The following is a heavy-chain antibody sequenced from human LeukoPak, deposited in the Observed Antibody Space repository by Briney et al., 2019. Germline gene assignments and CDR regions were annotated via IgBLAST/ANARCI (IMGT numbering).Heavy chain of an antibody. CDR3: SRQEGADGPYYFFHGMDA. D-gene: IGHD3-16*01. V-gene: IGHV5-10-1*01. J-gene: IGHJ6*02. Sequence: GESLKISCKASGYSFTNYWINWVRQMPGKGLEWMGRIDPRDSYTTYSPSFQGHVTISADESISTVYLQFSSLKASDTAIYFCSRQEGADGPYYFFHGMDAWGQGTTVTVSS. CDR1: GYSFTNYW. CDR2: IDPRDSYT.